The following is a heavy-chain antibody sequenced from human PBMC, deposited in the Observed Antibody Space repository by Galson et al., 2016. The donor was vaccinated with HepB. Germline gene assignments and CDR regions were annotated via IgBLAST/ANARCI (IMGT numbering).Heavy chain of an antibody. J-gene: IGHJ4*02. CDR1: GFTYNAYA. CDR3: AKDLGDVTAAAGY. V-gene: IGHV3-9*01. CDR2: ILWSSGSI. Sequence: SLRLSCAASGFTYNAYAMHWVRQVPGKGLEWVSGILWSSGSIGYADSVRGRFSISRDNAKNSLYLQMNSLRPEDTALYYCAKDLGDVTAAAGYWGQGTLVTVSS. D-gene: IGHD6-13*01.